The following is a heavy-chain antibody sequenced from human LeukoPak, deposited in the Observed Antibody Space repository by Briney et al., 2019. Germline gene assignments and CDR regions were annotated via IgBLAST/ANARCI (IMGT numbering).Heavy chain of an antibody. D-gene: IGHD3-10*01. Sequence: SVKVSCKASGGTFSSYAISWVRQAPGQGLEWMGGIIPIFGTANYAQKFQGRVTITADKSTSTAYMELSSLRSEDTAVYYCARGRFGLLWFGELERWGQGTLVTVSS. CDR3: ARGRFGLLWFGELER. V-gene: IGHV1-69*06. CDR1: GGTFSSYA. J-gene: IGHJ4*02. CDR2: IIPIFGTA.